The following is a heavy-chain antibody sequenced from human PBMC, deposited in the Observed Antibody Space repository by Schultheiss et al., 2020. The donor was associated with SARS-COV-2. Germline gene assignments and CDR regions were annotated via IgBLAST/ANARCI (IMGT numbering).Heavy chain of an antibody. J-gene: IGHJ4*02. CDR2: IWYDGSNK. D-gene: IGHD5-18*01. CDR1: GFTFSSYG. CDR3: ARATDHWIQSQSVSVDLAY. V-gene: IGHV3-33*01. Sequence: GESLKISCAASGFTFSSYGMHWVRQAPGKGLEWVAVIWYDGSNKYYADSVKGRFTISRDNSKNTLYLQMNSLRAEDTAMFYCARATDHWIQSQSVSVDLAYWGQGTLVTVSS.